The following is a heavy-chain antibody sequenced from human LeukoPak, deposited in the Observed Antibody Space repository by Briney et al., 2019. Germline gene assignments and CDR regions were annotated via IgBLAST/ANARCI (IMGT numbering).Heavy chain of an antibody. J-gene: IGHJ4*02. D-gene: IGHD4-17*01. CDR1: GYPFIGYY. Sequence: ASVKVSCKASGYPFIGYYIHWVRQAPGQGLEWMGWINPNSGGTNYAQKFQGWVTMTRDTSISTAYMELSRLRSDDTAVYYCAFTDYGDHLPLTYWGQGTLVTVSS. CDR3: AFTDYGDHLPLTY. V-gene: IGHV1-2*04. CDR2: INPNSGGT.